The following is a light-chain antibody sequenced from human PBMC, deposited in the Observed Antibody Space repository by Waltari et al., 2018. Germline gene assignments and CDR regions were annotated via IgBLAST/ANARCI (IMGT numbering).Light chain of an antibody. CDR2: GQD. Sequence: SSELTQDPAVSVALGQTVRITCQGASLRTSYASWYQQKSGQAPILILYGQDNRPSGIPDRFSGSTSGNTASLTITGAQAEDEADYYCLSRDTTSTRVFGGGTRLTV. CDR1: SLRTSY. V-gene: IGLV3-19*01. J-gene: IGLJ3*02. CDR3: LSRDTTSTRV.